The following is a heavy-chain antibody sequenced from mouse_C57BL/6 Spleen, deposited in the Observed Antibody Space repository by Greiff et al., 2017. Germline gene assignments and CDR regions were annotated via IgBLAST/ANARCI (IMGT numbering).Heavy chain of an antibody. CDR3: ARRGYDGRYFDY. CDR1: GYTFTSYW. V-gene: IGHV1-59*01. D-gene: IGHD2-3*01. J-gene: IGHJ2*01. Sequence: QVQLQQPGAELVRPGTSVKLSCKASGYTFTSYWMHWVKQRPGQGLEWIGVIDPSDSYTNYNQKFKGKATLTVDTSSSTAYMQLSSLTSEDAAVYYCARRGYDGRYFDYWGQGTTLTVSS. CDR2: IDPSDSYT.